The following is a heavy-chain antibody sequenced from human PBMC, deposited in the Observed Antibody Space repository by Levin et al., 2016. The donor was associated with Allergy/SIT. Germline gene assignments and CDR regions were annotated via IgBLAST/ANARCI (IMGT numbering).Heavy chain of an antibody. J-gene: IGHJ5*02. Sequence: SVKVSCKASGGTFSSYAISWVRQAPGQGLEWMGGIIPIFGTANYAQKFQGRVTITADKSTSTAYMELSSLRSEDTAVYYCARGGSYYDSSGYYSHNWFDPWGQGTLVTVSS. CDR2: IIPIFGTA. CDR3: ARGGSYYDSSGYYSHNWFDP. D-gene: IGHD3-22*01. CDR1: GGTFSSYA. V-gene: IGHV1-69*06.